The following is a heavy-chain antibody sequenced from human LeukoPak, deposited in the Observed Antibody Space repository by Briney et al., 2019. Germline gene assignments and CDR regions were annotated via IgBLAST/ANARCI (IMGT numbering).Heavy chain of an antibody. CDR3: ASVGAKRWAFDI. J-gene: IGHJ3*02. Sequence: GGSLRLSCAASGFTFSSYSMNWVRQAPGKGLEWVSSISSSSSYIYYADSVKGRFTISRDNSKNTLYLQMNSLRAEDTAVYYCASVGAKRWAFDIWGQGTMVTVSS. CDR1: GFTFSSYS. CDR2: ISSSSSYI. V-gene: IGHV3-21*01. D-gene: IGHD1-26*01.